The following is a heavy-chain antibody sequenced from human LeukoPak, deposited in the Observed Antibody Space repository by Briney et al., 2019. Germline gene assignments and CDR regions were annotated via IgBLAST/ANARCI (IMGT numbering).Heavy chain of an antibody. CDR3: ARPNPYYYDYDLGEISLYSRGYYFDY. D-gene: IGHD3-16*02. CDR1: GYSFTSYW. CDR2: IYPGDSDT. Sequence: GESLKISCKGSGYSFTSYWIGWVRQMPGKGLEWMGIIYPGDSDTRYSPSFQGQVTISADKSISTAYLQWSSLKASDTAMYYCARPNPYYYDYDLGEISLYSRGYYFDYWGQGTLVTVSS. V-gene: IGHV5-51*01. J-gene: IGHJ4*02.